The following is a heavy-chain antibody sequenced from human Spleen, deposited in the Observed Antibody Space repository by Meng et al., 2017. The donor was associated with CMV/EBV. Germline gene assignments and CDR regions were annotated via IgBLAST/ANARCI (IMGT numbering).Heavy chain of an antibody. D-gene: IGHD1-7*01. Sequence: GESLKISCAASGFTFSSYAMSWVRQAPGKGLEWVSAISGSGGSTYYADSVKGRFTISRDNSKNTLYLQMNSLRAEDTAVYYCAKCGWNYYFDYWGQGTLVTVSS. V-gene: IGHV3-23*01. CDR3: AKCGWNYYFDY. J-gene: IGHJ4*02. CDR2: ISGSGGST. CDR1: GFTFSSYA.